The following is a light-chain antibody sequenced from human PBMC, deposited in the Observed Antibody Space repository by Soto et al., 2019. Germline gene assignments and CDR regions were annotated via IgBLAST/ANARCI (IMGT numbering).Light chain of an antibody. Sequence: QPVLTQPPSVSGATGQRVTISCTGSNSNIGAGYDENWYQQLPGLVPKLLIYGSTRRPSGVPERFSGSKSDTSASLAITGLQAEDEAHYYCHSYDSSLTVVLFGGGTKLTVL. CDR2: GST. J-gene: IGLJ2*01. CDR1: NSNIGAGYD. CDR3: HSYDSSLTVVL. V-gene: IGLV1-40*01.